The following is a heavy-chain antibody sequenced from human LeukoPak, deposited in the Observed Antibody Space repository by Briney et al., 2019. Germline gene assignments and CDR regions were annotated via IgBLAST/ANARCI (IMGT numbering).Heavy chain of an antibody. V-gene: IGHV3-21*01. Sequence: GGSLRLSCAASGFTFSSYSMNWVRQAPRKGLEWVSSISSSSSYIYYADSVKGRFTISRDNAKNSLYLQMNSLRAEDTAVYYCARDSLVGANYKSDYWGQGTLVAVSS. CDR3: ARDSLVGANYKSDY. D-gene: IGHD1-26*01. J-gene: IGHJ4*02. CDR2: ISSSSSYI. CDR1: GFTFSSYS.